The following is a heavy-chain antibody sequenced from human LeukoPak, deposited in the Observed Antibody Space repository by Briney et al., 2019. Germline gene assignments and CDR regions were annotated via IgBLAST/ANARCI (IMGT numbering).Heavy chain of an antibody. CDR2: IYYSGST. V-gene: IGHV4-59*01. Sequence: SETLSLTCTVSGGSISSYYWSWIRQPPGKGLGWIGYIYYSGSTNYNPSLKSRVTISVDTSKNQFSLKLSSVTAADTAVYYCARELRWYPGQYWFDPWGQGTLVTVSS. CDR3: ARELRWYPGQYWFDP. D-gene: IGHD4-23*01. CDR1: GGSISSYY. J-gene: IGHJ5*02.